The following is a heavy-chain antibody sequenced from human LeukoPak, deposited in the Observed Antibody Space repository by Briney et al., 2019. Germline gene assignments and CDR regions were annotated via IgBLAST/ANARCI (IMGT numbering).Heavy chain of an antibody. J-gene: IGHJ6*03. Sequence: ASVKVSCKASGYTFTSYGISWVRQAPGQGLEWMGWMNPKSGNTDYAQKFQGRLTMTRDTSTNTAYMGLSGLRSDDTAVYYCARDIGGRGYDFWSGYYYYYYMDVWGKGTTVTVSS. D-gene: IGHD3-3*01. CDR3: ARDIGGRGYDFWSGYYYYYYMDV. CDR2: MNPKSGNT. V-gene: IGHV1-8*02. CDR1: GYTFTSYG.